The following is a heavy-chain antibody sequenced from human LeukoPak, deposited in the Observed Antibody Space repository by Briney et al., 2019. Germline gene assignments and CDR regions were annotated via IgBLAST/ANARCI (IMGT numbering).Heavy chain of an antibody. D-gene: IGHD2-21*01. Sequence: GGSLRLSCAASGFTFSSYSMNWVRQAPGKGLEWVSYISSSSSTIYYADSVKGRFTISRDNAKNSLYLQMNSLRAEDTAVCYCARDGGGYRGGGDYWGQGTLVTVSS. J-gene: IGHJ4*02. CDR1: GFTFSSYS. CDR2: ISSSSSTI. V-gene: IGHV3-48*04. CDR3: ARDGGGYRGGGDY.